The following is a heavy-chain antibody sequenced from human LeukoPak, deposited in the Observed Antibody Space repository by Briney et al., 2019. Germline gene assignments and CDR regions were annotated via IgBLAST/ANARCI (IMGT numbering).Heavy chain of an antibody. CDR3: ARDRNTRITIFGVVLDAFDI. CDR2: ISRSSSYI. D-gene: IGHD3-3*01. CDR1: GFTFSSYS. J-gene: IGHJ3*02. Sequence: GGSLRLSCAASGFTFSSYSMNWVRKAPGKGLEWVSSISRSSSYIYYADSVKGRFTISRDNAKNSLYLQMNSLRAEDTAVYYCARDRNTRITIFGVVLDAFDIWGQGTMVTVSS. V-gene: IGHV3-21*01.